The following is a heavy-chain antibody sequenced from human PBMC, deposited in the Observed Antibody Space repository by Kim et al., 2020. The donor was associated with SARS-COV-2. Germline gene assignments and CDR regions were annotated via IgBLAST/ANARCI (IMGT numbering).Heavy chain of an antibody. CDR1: GFTFGDYA. V-gene: IGHV3-9*01. CDR2: INWSSGSV. Sequence: GGSLRLSCAASGFTFGDYAMHWVRQTPGKGLEWVSGINWSSGSVGYADSVKGRFTISRDNAKNSLYLHMNSLRVEDTALYYCVKDIRGGLGNCFDPWGQGTPVTVSS. D-gene: IGHD3-10*01. CDR3: VKDIRGGLGNCFDP. J-gene: IGHJ5*02.